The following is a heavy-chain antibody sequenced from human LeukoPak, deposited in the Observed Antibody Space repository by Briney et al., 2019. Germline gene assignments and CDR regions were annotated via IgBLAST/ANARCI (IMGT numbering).Heavy chain of an antibody. CDR2: IDWNDDK. CDR3: ARFLGTTSYDF. Sequence: RESGPALVKPTQTLTLTCSSSGFSLSTSGMCVSWIRQPPGKALEWLARIDWNDDKYLNTSLQTRLTISKDTSRNQVVLTMTNMDLVDTATYYCARFLGTTSYDFWGQGTLVTVSS. D-gene: IGHD1-1*01. CDR1: GFSLSTSGMC. J-gene: IGHJ4*02. V-gene: IGHV2-70*11.